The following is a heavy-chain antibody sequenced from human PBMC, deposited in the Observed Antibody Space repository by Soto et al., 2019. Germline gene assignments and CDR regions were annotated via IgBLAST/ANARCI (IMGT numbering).Heavy chain of an antibody. J-gene: IGHJ4*02. D-gene: IGHD6-19*01. CDR1: GFTFSSYG. Sequence: QVQLVESGGGVVQPGRSLRLSCAASGFTFSSYGMHWVRQAPGKGLEWVAVISYDGSNKYYADSVKGRFTISRDNSKNTLYLQMNSMRAEDTAVYYCAKGPKGQQWLPFDYWGQGTLVTVSS. V-gene: IGHV3-30*18. CDR3: AKGPKGQQWLPFDY. CDR2: ISYDGSNK.